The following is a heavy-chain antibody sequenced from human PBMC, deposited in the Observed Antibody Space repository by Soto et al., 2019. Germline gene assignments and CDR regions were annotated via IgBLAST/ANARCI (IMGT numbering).Heavy chain of an antibody. D-gene: IGHD3-22*01. CDR1: GGSITTYY. J-gene: IGHJ4*02. CDR2: MYYSGSS. Sequence: QVQLQESGPGLVKPSETLSLTCTVSGGSITTYYWSWIRQPPGKGLEWIGHMYYSGSSNYNPSLKSRLTISVDTSKNQSSLKLSSVTAADTAVYYCARDYDSSGYYYQYWGQGTLVTVSS. V-gene: IGHV4-59*01. CDR3: ARDYDSSGYYYQY.